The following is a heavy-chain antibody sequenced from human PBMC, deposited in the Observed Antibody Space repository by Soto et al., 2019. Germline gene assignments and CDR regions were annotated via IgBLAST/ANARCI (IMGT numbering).Heavy chain of an antibody. CDR3: AKDREYCSGGYCRKHYFGS. V-gene: IGHV3-30*18. J-gene: IGHJ4*02. CDR2: ISHDGSSE. Sequence: PGGSLRLSCAASGFTFSSYWMTWVRQAPGKGLEWVAFISHDGSSEYYADSVRGRFTISRDKSKNTLFLQMNSLRPEDTAVYYCAKDREYCSGGYCRKHYFGSWGQGTVVTVSS. CDR1: GFTFSSYW. D-gene: IGHD2-15*01.